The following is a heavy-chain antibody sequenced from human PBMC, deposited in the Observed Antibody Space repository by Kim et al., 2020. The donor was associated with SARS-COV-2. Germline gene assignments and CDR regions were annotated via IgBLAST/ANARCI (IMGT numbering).Heavy chain of an antibody. CDR2: ITHSGTT. Sequence: SETLSLTCAVYGGSFSDYHWNWIRQSPGRRLEWLGEITHSGTTNLNTALKSRITISVDASKSQFALKLSVVSDADTAVYYCARQHATLDLDTWSQGTKV. CDR3: ARQHATLDLDT. CDR1: GGSFSDYH. V-gene: IGHV4-34*01. D-gene: IGHD5-18*01. J-gene: IGHJ3*01.